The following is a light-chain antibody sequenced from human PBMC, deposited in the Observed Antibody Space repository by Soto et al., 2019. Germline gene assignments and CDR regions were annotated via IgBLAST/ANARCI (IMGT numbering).Light chain of an antibody. V-gene: IGLV2-14*01. CDR2: DVS. J-gene: IGLJ1*01. CDR1: SSDVGGSNY. Sequence: QSALPQPASVSGSPGQSITISCTGTSSDVGGSNYVSWYQQLPGKAPKLMIYDVSDRPSGVSNRFSGSKSGNTASLTISGLQAEDEADYYCISYTSSSLYVFGTGTKVTVL. CDR3: ISYTSSSLYV.